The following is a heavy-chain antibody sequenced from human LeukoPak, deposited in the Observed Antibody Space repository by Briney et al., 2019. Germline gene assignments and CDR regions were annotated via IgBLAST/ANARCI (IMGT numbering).Heavy chain of an antibody. CDR3: ARSPPSPTMVRGVGYFDY. D-gene: IGHD3-10*01. Sequence: PGGSLRLSCAASGFTFSSYSMNWVRQAPGKGLEWVSSISSSSSYIYYADSVKGRFTISRDNAKNSLYLQMNSLRAEDTAVYYCARSPPSPTMVRGVGYFDYWGQGTLVTVSS. CDR1: GFTFSSYS. J-gene: IGHJ4*02. V-gene: IGHV3-21*01. CDR2: ISSSSSYI.